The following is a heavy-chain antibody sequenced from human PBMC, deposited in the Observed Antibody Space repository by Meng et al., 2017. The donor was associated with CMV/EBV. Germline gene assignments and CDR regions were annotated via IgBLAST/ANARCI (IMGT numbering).Heavy chain of an antibody. CDR1: GYSFTSYW. D-gene: IGHD1-26*01. J-gene: IGHJ4*02. Sequence: GESLKISCQCSGYSFTSYWIGWVRQMPGKGLEWMGIIHPGDSDTRYSPSFQGQVTISADKSISTAYLQWSSLKASDTAMYYCARIVGATTWVVDYWGQGTLVTVSS. CDR2: IHPGDSDT. CDR3: ARIVGATTWVVDY. V-gene: IGHV5-51*01.